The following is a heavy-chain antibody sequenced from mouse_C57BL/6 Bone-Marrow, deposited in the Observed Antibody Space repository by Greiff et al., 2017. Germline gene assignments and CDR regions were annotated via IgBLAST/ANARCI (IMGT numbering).Heavy chain of an antibody. CDR2: SRNKANDYTT. CDR3: ARGTGFYAMDY. J-gene: IGHJ4*01. V-gene: IGHV7-1*01. Sequence: EVKLVESGGGLVQSGRSLRLSCATSGFTFSDFYMEWVRQAPGKGLEWIAASRNKANDYTTEYSASVKGRFIVSRDTSQSILYLQMNALRAEDTAIYYCARGTGFYAMDYWGQGTSVTVSS. CDR1: GFTFSDFY. D-gene: IGHD4-1*01.